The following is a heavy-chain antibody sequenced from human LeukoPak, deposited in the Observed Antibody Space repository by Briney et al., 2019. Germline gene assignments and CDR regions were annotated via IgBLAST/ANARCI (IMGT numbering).Heavy chain of an antibody. CDR3: ARSGITGTGAFDI. J-gene: IGHJ3*02. CDR2: ISYDGSNK. Sequence: TGGSLRLSCAASGFTFSSYAMHWVRQAPGKGLEWVAVISYDGSNKYYADSVKGRFTISRDNSKNTLYLQMNSLRAEDTAVYYCARSGITGTGAFDIWGQGTMVTVSS. V-gene: IGHV3-30-3*01. CDR1: GFTFSSYA. D-gene: IGHD1-7*01.